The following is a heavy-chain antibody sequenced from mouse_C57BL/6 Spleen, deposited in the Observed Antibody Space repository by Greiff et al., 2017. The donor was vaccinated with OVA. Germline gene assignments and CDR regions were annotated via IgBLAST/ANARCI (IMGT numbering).Heavy chain of an antibody. CDR2: ISYDGSN. V-gene: IGHV3-6*01. Sequence: EVKLMESGPGLVKPSQSLSLTCSVTGYSITSGYYWNWIRQFPGNKLEWMGYISYDGSNNYNPSLKNRISITRDTSKNQFFLKLNSVTTEDTATYYCARVDGYYEAWFAYWGQGTLVTVSA. CDR3: ARVDGYYEAWFAY. J-gene: IGHJ3*01. CDR1: GYSITSGYY. D-gene: IGHD2-3*01.